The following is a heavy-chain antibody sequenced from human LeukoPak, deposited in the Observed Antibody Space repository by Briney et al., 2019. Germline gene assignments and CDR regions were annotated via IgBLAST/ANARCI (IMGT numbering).Heavy chain of an antibody. J-gene: IGHJ4*02. CDR3: ARGSSHFDK. CDR1: GGTFSDYY. V-gene: IGHV4-34*01. Sequence: SDTLSLTCAVYGGTFSDYYWTWIRQAPGKGLEWIGEINRGDYNPSLKSRVTISVDTSKNQFSLKLTSVTAADTGVYYCARGSSHFDKWGQGTLVTVSS. CDR2: INRG.